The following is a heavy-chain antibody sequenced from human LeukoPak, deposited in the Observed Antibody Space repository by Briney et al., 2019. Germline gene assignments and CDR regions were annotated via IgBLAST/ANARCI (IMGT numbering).Heavy chain of an antibody. J-gene: IGHJ4*02. CDR3: ATVTVAGSFDY. D-gene: IGHD6-19*01. Sequence: ASVKVSCKASGYTFTSYGISWVRQAPGQGLEWMGWISAYNGNTNYAQRLQGRVTMTTDTSTSTAYMELRSLRSDDTAVYYCATVTVAGSFDYWGQGALVTVSS. CDR1: GYTFTSYG. V-gene: IGHV1-18*01. CDR2: ISAYNGNT.